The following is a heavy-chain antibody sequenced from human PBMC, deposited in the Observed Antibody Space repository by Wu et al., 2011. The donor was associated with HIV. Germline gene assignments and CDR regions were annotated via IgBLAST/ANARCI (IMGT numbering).Heavy chain of an antibody. CDR2: IIPISGTT. J-gene: IGHJ4*02. V-gene: IGHV1-69*14. CDR1: GGTFDHYS. CDR3: ASQRREVTTVTHLGY. Sequence: QVQLEQSGAEVKTPGSSVKVSCKASGGTFDHYSLNWVRQAPGQGLEWLGRIIPISGTTKYTQKLQGRVTITADTSASTVFLELTSLRSEDTAVYYCASQRREVTTVTHLGYFGRGTPVTVSS. D-gene: IGHD4-11*01.